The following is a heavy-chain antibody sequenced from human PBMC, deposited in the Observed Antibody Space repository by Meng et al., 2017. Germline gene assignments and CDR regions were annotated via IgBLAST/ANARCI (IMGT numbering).Heavy chain of an antibody. J-gene: IGHJ4*02. Sequence: QVARVQSGSELKKPGALLKVSCKASGYTFTSYAMNCVRQATGQGLEWMGWINTNTGNPTYAQGFTGRFVFSLDTSVSTAYLQISSLKAEDTAVYYCARVHDRRWLQFSSLPVYFDYWGQGTLVTVSS. CDR3: ARVHDRRWLQFSSLPVYFDY. V-gene: IGHV7-4-1*02. CDR2: INTNTGNP. D-gene: IGHD5-24*01. CDR1: GYTFTSYA.